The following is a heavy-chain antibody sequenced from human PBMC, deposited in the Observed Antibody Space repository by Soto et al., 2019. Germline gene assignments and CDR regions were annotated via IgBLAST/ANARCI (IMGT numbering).Heavy chain of an antibody. D-gene: IGHD6-6*01. Sequence: QVQLVQSGAEVKKPGSSVKVSCKASGGTFSSYAISWVRQAPGQGLEWMGGLIPIFGTANYAQKFQGRVTMTADESTSTAYMELRSLRSEDTAVYYCAGLGWWIAARQGDYNWCDPWGQGTLVTVSS. CDR2: LIPIFGTA. J-gene: IGHJ5*02. CDR1: GGTFSSYA. V-gene: IGHV1-69*01. CDR3: AGLGWWIAARQGDYNWCDP.